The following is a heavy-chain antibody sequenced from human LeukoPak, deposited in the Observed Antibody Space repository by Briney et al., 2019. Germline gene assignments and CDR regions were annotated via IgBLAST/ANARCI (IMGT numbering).Heavy chain of an antibody. Sequence: PGGSLRLSCAASGFTFSSYAMSWVRQAPEKGLEWVSAISGSGGSTYYADSVKGRFTISRDNSKNTLYLQMNSLRAEDTAVYYCAKDTKRTMIVVVITNPFDYWGQGTLVTVSS. D-gene: IGHD3-22*01. CDR2: ISGSGGST. CDR3: AKDTKRTMIVVVITNPFDY. J-gene: IGHJ4*02. CDR1: GFTFSSYA. V-gene: IGHV3-23*01.